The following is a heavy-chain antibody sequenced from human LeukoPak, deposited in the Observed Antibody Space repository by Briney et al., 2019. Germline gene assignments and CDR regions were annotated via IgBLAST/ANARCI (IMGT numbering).Heavy chain of an antibody. D-gene: IGHD2-2*01. Sequence: GGSLRLSCAASGFTFSGSAMHWVRQASGKGLEWVGRIRSKANSYATAYAASVKGRFTISRDDSKNTLYLQMNSLRAEDTAVYYCARDRGGCSSTSCYAMDVWGKGTTVTVSS. CDR2: IRSKANSYAT. J-gene: IGHJ6*03. CDR1: GFTFSGSA. V-gene: IGHV3-73*01. CDR3: ARDRGGCSSTSCYAMDV.